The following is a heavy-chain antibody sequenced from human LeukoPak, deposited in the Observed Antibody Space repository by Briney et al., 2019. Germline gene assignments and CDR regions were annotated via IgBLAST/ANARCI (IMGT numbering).Heavy chain of an antibody. CDR3: AKDPKYYERSGYWVY. Sequence: PGRSLRLSCAASGFTFSSYGLHWVRQAPGKGLEWVAVISYDGSNKYYADSVKGRFTISRDNSKNTLHLQMNSLRAEDTAMYYCAKDPKYYERSGYWVYWGQGTLVTVSS. CDR1: GFTFSSYG. CDR2: ISYDGSNK. V-gene: IGHV3-30*18. J-gene: IGHJ4*02. D-gene: IGHD3-22*01.